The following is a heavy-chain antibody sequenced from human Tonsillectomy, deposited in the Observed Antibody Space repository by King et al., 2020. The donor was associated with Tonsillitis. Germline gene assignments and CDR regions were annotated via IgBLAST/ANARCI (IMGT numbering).Heavy chain of an antibody. J-gene: IGHJ6*02. D-gene: IGHD3-3*01. CDR1: GFTFSSYA. Sequence: VQLVESGGGLIQPGGSLRLSCAASGFTFSSYAMSWVRQAPGKGLEWVSGISGSGSSTYYADSVRGRFAISRDNSKNTLYLQMNSLRAEDTAVYYWAKDRDFWSPHGMDVWGQGTTVTVSS. V-gene: IGHV3-23*04. CDR2: ISGSGSST. CDR3: AKDRDFWSPHGMDV.